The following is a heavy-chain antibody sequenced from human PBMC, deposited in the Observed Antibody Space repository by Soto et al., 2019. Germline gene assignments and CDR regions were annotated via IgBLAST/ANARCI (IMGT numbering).Heavy chain of an antibody. V-gene: IGHV1-18*01. CDR1: GYTFTSHG. D-gene: IGHD2-15*01. J-gene: IGHJ4*02. CDR2: ISPYNGDT. CDR3: ARDRVEGYCRGGSCYSPGY. Sequence: QVQLVQSGAEMKKSGASVKVSCKASGYTFTSHGISWVRQAPGQGLEWVGWISPYNGDTNYAQKVQDRVSMTTDTSPRTAYMELRSLRSDDTAVYYCARDRVEGYCRGGSCYSPGYWGQGTLVTVSS.